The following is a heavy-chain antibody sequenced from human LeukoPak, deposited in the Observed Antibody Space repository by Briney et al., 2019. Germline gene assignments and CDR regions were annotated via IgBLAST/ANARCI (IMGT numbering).Heavy chain of an antibody. V-gene: IGHV3-9*01. J-gene: IGHJ4*02. Sequence: GRSLRLSCVVSGFRFDDYGMHWVRQAPGKGLEWVSGISWSGTTTGYADSVKGRFTISRDSAKNSLYLQMNSLRAEDTAVYYCARDYDRSGYYIDLDYWGQGTLVTVSS. D-gene: IGHD3-22*01. CDR2: ISWSGTTT. CDR3: ARDYDRSGYYIDLDY. CDR1: GFRFDDYG.